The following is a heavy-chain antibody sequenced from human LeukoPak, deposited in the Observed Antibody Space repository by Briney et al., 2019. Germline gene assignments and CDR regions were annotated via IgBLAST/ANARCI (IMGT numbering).Heavy chain of an antibody. V-gene: IGHV1-18*04. CDR3: ARGNYDYVWGSYRYCWFDP. CDR1: GYTFTGYN. J-gene: IGHJ5*02. D-gene: IGHD3-16*02. CDR2: ISAYNGNT. Sequence: ASVEVSCKASGYTFTGYNMHWVRQAPGQGLEWMGWISAYNGNTNYAQKLQGRVTMTTDTSTSTAYMELRSLRSDDTAVYYCARGNYDYVWGSYRYCWFDPWGQGTLVTVSS.